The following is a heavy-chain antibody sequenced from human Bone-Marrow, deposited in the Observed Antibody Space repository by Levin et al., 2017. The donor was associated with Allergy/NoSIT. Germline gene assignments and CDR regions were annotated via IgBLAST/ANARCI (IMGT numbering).Heavy chain of an antibody. V-gene: IGHV1-18*01. CDR3: AREMAETAADTFDM. CDR2: ISPYNGDT. CDR1: GFTFTFYA. J-gene: IGHJ3*02. D-gene: IGHD2-8*01. Sequence: AASVKVSCKASGFTFTFYAFTWVRQAPGQGLEWVGWISPYNGDTKYAQKLQDRITMTTDTSTSTVYMELRSLRSDDTAVYYCAREMAETAADTFDMWGQGTLVTVSS.